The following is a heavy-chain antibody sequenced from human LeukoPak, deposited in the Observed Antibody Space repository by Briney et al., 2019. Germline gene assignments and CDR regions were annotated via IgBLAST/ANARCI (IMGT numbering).Heavy chain of an antibody. CDR2: IKQDGSEK. CDR1: GFTFSSYW. CDR3: AREASYGYFDY. V-gene: IGHV3-7*03. Sequence: PGGSLRLSCAASGFTFSSYWMSWVRQAPGKGLEWVANIKQDGSEKYYVDSVKGRFTISRDNAKNSLYLQMSSLRAEDTAVYYCAREASYGYFDYWGQGTLVTVSS. J-gene: IGHJ4*02. D-gene: IGHD5-18*01.